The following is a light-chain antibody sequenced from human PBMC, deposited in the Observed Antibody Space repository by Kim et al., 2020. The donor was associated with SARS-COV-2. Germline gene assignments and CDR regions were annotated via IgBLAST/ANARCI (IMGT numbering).Light chain of an antibody. J-gene: IGKJ1*01. CDR2: AAS. CDR1: QSISSW. CDR3: QQYNSYPRT. V-gene: IGKV1D-16*01. Sequence: DIQMTQSPSSLSASVGDRVTITCRASQSISSWLAWYQQKPEKAPKCLIYAASSLQSGVPSRFSGSGSGKDFTLTISSLQPEDFATYYCQQYNSYPRTFGEGTKVDIK.